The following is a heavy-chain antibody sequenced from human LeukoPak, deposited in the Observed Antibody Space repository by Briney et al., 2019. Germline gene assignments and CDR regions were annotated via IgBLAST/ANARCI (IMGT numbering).Heavy chain of an antibody. V-gene: IGHV4-39*07. J-gene: IGHJ4*02. CDR1: GGTTRSYY. CDR3: ARDRIQLWHYDY. Sequence: SETLSLTCSVSGGTTRSYYWGWIRQPPGKGLEWIGSIYYSGSTYYNPSLKSRVTISVDTSKNQFSLKLSSVTAADTAVYYCARDRIQLWHYDYWGQGTLVTVSS. D-gene: IGHD5-18*01. CDR2: IYYSGST.